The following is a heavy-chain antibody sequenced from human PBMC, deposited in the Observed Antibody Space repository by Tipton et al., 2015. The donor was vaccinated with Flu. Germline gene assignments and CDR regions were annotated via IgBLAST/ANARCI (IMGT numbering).Heavy chain of an antibody. J-gene: IGHJ3*02. CDR1: GGSISSSSYY. D-gene: IGHD3-10*01. CDR2: IYYSGST. CDR3: ARHADYYGSADDAFDI. Sequence: TLSLTCTVSGGSISSSSYYWGWIRQPPGKGLEWIGSIYYSGSTYYNPSLKSRVTISVDTSKNQFSLKLSSVTAADTAVYYCARHADYYGSADDAFDIWGQGTMVTVSS. V-gene: IGHV4-39*01.